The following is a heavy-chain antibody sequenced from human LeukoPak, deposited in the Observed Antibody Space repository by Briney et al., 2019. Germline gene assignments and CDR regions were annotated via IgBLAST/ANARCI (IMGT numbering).Heavy chain of an antibody. J-gene: IGHJ4*02. CDR3: AGEGYGDYDGDY. CDR1: GFIFNNFG. V-gene: IGHV3-23*01. CDR2: ISGSGGST. Sequence: GGSLRLSCAASGFIFNNFGMSWVRQAPGKGLEWVSAISGSGGSTYYADSVKGRFTISRDNSKNTLYLQMNSLRAEDTAVYYCAGEGYGDYDGDYWGQGTLVTVSS. D-gene: IGHD4-17*01.